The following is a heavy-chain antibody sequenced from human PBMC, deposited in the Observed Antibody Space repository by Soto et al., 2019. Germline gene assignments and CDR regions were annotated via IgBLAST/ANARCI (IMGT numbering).Heavy chain of an antibody. D-gene: IGHD5-18*01. CDR1: DTSVINYY. CDR3: ARGGIQLPYAFDY. V-gene: IGHV4-4*07. CDR2: TYTSGST. J-gene: IGHJ4*01. Sequence: SETLALTCSFSDTSVINYYWSWIRQPAGKGLEHIGLTYTSGSTSYNPSLKSRVTMSMDTSQTQIYLNLTSVTAADTAVYYCARGGIQLPYAFDYWGHGILVTVSS.